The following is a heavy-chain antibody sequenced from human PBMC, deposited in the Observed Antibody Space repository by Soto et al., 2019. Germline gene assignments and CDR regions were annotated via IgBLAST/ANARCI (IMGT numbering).Heavy chain of an antibody. V-gene: IGHV4-59*01. D-gene: IGHD4-17*01. J-gene: IGHJ4*02. Sequence: SETLSLTCTVSGGSISSYYWSWIRQPPGKGLEWIGYIYYSGSTNYNPSLKSRVTISVDTSKNQFSLKLSSVTAADTAVYYCASGLPGYFDNWGQGTLVTVSS. CDR3: ASGLPGYFDN. CDR1: GGSISSYY. CDR2: IYYSGST.